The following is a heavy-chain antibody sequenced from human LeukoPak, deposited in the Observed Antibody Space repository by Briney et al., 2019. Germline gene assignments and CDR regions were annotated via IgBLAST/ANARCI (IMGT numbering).Heavy chain of an antibody. CDR2: IIPILGIA. CDR1: GGTFSSYA. CDR3: ARDHYIAAAGLFDY. Sequence: SVKVSCKASGGTFSSYAISWVRQAPGQGLEWMGRIIPILGIANYAQKFQGRVTITADKSTSTAYMELSSLRSEDTAAYYCARDHYIAAAGLFDYWGQGTLVTVSS. D-gene: IGHD6-13*01. J-gene: IGHJ4*02. V-gene: IGHV1-69*04.